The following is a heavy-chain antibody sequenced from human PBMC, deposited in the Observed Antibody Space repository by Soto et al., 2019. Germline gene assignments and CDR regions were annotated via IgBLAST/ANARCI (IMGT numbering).Heavy chain of an antibody. J-gene: IGHJ3*02. D-gene: IGHD3-22*01. CDR3: ARGGTYYYDSSGYSVPSDAFDI. CDR1: GGSISSGGYY. Sequence: SSETLSLTCTVSGGSISSGGYYWSWIRQHPGKGLEWIGYIYYSGSTYYNPSLKSRVTISVDTSKNQFSLKLSSVTAADTAVYYCARGGTYYYDSSGYSVPSDAFDIWGQATMVTVAS. V-gene: IGHV4-31*03. CDR2: IYYSGST.